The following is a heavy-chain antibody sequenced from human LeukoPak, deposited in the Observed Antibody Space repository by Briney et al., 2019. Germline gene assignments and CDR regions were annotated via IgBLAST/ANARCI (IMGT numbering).Heavy chain of an antibody. D-gene: IGHD2-2*01. V-gene: IGHV1-18*01. CDR2: ISAYNGNT. CDR3: ARVLTRIVVVPAAMDY. CDR1: GYTFTSYG. Sequence: ASVKVSCKASGYTFTSYGISWVRQAPGQGLEWMGWISAYNGNTNYAQKLQGRVTMTKDTSKRTAYMEMRRLRSDDTAVYYCARVLTRIVVVPAAMDYWGQGTLVTVSS. J-gene: IGHJ4*02.